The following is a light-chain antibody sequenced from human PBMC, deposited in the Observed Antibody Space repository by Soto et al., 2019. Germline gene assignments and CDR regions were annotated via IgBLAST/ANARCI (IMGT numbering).Light chain of an antibody. Sequence: DIQMTQSPSSLSASVGDRVTITCQASQDITNYLNWYQQKPGRAPKLLIYDASNLEIGVPSRFSGSGSGTDFTFTISSLQPEDIATYYCQQYANLPFTFGPGTKVDVK. CDR1: QDITNY. J-gene: IGKJ3*01. CDR2: DAS. CDR3: QQYANLPFT. V-gene: IGKV1-33*01.